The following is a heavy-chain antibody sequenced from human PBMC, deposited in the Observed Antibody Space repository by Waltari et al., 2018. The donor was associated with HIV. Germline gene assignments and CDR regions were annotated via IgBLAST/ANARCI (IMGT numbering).Heavy chain of an antibody. V-gene: IGHV1-2*02. CDR3: TRAQSHVHGLDV. Sequence: QVQLLQSGADLKKSGASVKASCKPPGYTFTDYYIHWVRQAPGQGLEWMGWININSGGTNFSQKFRGRVTLTRDTSISTAYMQLSSLGSDDTAIYYCTRAQSHVHGLDVWGQGTTVTVSS. J-gene: IGHJ6*02. CDR1: GYTFTDYY. CDR2: ININSGGT.